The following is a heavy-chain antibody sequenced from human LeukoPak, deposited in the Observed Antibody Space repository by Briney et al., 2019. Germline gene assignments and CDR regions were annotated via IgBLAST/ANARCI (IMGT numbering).Heavy chain of an antibody. CDR2: ISSSGSTI. J-gene: IGHJ6*02. CDR1: GFTFSSYE. Sequence: GGSLRLSCAASGFTFSSYEMNWVRHAPGRGLEWVSYISSSGSTIYYADSVKGRFTISRDNAKNSLYLQMNSLRAEDTAVYYCARERPNIVATIIDYYYYGMDVWGQGTTVTVSS. CDR3: ARERPNIVATIIDYYYYGMDV. V-gene: IGHV3-48*03. D-gene: IGHD5-12*01.